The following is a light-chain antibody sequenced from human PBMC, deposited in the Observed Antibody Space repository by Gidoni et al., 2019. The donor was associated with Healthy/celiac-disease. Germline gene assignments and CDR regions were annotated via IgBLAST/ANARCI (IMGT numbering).Light chain of an antibody. CDR2: DAS. V-gene: IGKV1-5*01. Sequence: DIQLTQSPSTLSASVGDRVTITCRASQSISSWLAWYQQKPGKAPKLLIYDASSLESGVPSRCSGSGSGTEFTRTISSLQPDDFATYYCQHRGFTFGPGTKVDIK. J-gene: IGKJ3*01. CDR1: QSISSW. CDR3: QHRGFT.